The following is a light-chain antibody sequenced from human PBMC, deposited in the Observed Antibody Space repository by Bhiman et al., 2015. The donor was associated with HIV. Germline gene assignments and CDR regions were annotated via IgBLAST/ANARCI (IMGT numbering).Light chain of an antibody. V-gene: IGLV1-51*01. Sequence: QSVLTQPPSVSAAPGQKVTISCSGSSSNIGNNYVSWYQQLPGTAPKLLIYDNNKRPSGIPDRFSGSKSGTSASLAITGLQAEDEADYYCQSYDSNLSGSLFGGGTKLTVL. CDR3: QSYDSNLSGSL. CDR2: DNN. J-gene: IGLJ2*01. CDR1: SSNIGNNY.